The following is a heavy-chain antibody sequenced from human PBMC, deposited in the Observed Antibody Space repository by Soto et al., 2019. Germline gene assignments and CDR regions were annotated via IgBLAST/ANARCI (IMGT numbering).Heavy chain of an antibody. CDR1: GFTFSSYA. CDR2: ISYDGSNK. V-gene: IGHV3-30-3*01. CDR3: ARDRLRYNWNDFPYYYYGMDV. Sequence: QVQLVESGGGVVQPGRSLRLSCAASGFTFSSYAMHWVRQAPGKGLEWVAVISYDGSNKYYADSVKGRFTISRDNSKNTLYLQMNSLRAEDTAVYYCARDRLRYNWNDFPYYYYGMDVWGQGTTVIVSS. J-gene: IGHJ6*02. D-gene: IGHD1-1*01.